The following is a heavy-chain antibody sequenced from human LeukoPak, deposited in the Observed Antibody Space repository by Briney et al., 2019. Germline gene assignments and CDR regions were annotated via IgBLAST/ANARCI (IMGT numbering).Heavy chain of an antibody. Sequence: GRSLRLSCAASGFTFNTHGMHWVRQAPGKGLVWVSRINSDGSITNYADSVKGRFTISRDNAKNTLHPQMNSLRAEDTAVYYCAREYTVTYDYWGQGTLVTVSS. J-gene: IGHJ4*02. D-gene: IGHD4-17*01. CDR1: GFTFNTHG. CDR3: AREYTVTYDY. CDR2: INSDGSIT. V-gene: IGHV3-74*01.